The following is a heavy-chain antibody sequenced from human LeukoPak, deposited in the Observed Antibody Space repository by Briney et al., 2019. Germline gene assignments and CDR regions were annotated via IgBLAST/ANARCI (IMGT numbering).Heavy chain of an antibody. D-gene: IGHD3-3*01. Sequence: GSLRLSCAASGFTFSSYSMNWVRQAPGKGLEWVSSISSSSSYIYYADSVKGRFTISRGNAKNSLYLQMNSLRAEDTAVYYCARALSDFWSDSYGMDVWGQGTTVTVSS. V-gene: IGHV3-21*01. CDR3: ARALSDFWSDSYGMDV. J-gene: IGHJ6*02. CDR1: GFTFSSYS. CDR2: ISSSSSYI.